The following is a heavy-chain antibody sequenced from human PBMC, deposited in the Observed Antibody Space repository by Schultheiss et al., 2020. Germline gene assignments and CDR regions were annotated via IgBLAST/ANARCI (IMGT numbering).Heavy chain of an antibody. CDR3: ARVGYTYGEWSFDP. D-gene: IGHD5-18*01. V-gene: IGHV1-18*01. J-gene: IGHJ5*02. CDR1: GYTFTSYG. CDR2: ISAYNGNT. Sequence: ASVKVSCKASGYTFTSYGISWVRQAPGQGLEWMGWISAYNGNTDYAQKLQGRVTMTTDTSTSTVYMELRSLRSDDTAVYYCARVGYTYGEWSFDPWGQGTLVTVSS.